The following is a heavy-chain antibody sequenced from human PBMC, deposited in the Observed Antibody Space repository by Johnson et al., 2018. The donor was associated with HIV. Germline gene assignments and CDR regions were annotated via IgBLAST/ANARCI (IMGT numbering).Heavy chain of an antibody. V-gene: IGHV3-13*01. Sequence: EKLVESGGGVVQPGRSLRLSCAASGFTFSSYDMHWVRQATGKGLEWVSAIGTAGDTYYPGSVKGRFTISRDNSKNTLYLQMNSLRAEDTAVYYCANLYTYGSGAFDIWGQGTMVTVSS. D-gene: IGHD5-18*01. J-gene: IGHJ3*02. CDR3: ANLYTYGSGAFDI. CDR2: IGTAGDT. CDR1: GFTFSSYD.